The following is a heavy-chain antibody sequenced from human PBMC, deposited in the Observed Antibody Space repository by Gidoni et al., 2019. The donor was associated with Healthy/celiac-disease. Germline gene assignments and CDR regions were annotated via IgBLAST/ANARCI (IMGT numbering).Heavy chain of an antibody. Sequence: QLQLQESGPGLVKPSETLSLTCTVSGGSISSSSYYWGWIRQPPGKGLEWIGSIYYSGSTYYNPSLKSRVTISVDTSKNQFSLKLSSVTAADTAVYYCARHTMGYYGSGSYFYYWGQGTLVTVSS. CDR2: IYYSGST. J-gene: IGHJ4*02. V-gene: IGHV4-39*01. CDR1: GGSISSSSYY. D-gene: IGHD3-10*01. CDR3: ARHTMGYYGSGSYFYY.